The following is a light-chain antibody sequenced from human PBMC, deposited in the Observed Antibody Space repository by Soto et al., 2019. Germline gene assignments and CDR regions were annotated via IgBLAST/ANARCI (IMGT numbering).Light chain of an antibody. V-gene: IGKV4-1*01. CDR2: WAS. Sequence: EIVMTQSPDSLAVSLGERATINCKSSQSLLYSSNNKNYLAWYQQKPRQPPKLLIYWASTRESGVPDRFSGSGNGTDFTFTISSLQAEDVAVYYCQQYYSTPPLTFGGGTKVEIK. CDR3: QQYYSTPPLT. CDR1: QSLLYSSNNKNY. J-gene: IGKJ4*01.